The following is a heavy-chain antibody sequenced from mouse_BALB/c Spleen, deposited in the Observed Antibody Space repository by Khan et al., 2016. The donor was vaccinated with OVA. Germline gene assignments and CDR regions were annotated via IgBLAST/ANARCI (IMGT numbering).Heavy chain of an antibody. CDR1: GFTFSTYA. V-gene: IGHV5-9-3*01. CDR2: ISSDGDYT. D-gene: IGHD2-1*01. J-gene: IGHJ3*01. CDR3: ARSPYGNFAY. Sequence: EVELVESGGALVKPGGSLKLSCAASGFTFSTYAMSWVRQTPEKRLEWVATISSDGDYTYYPDNVTGRLTISRDNAKNTLYLQMSSLRSEDTAMYYCARSPYGNFAYWGQGTLVTVAA.